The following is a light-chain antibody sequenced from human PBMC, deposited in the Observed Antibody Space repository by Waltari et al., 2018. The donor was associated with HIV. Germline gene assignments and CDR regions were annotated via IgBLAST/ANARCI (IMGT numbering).Light chain of an antibody. J-gene: IGLJ2*01. CDR3: ATWDDNLSGVV. CDR1: STDIGRYS. Sequence: QSVLTQPPSASGTPGQRVTISWSGSSTDIGRYSVYWFQQLPGTAPKLLIYRNNQRPSGVPDRFSGSKSGTSASLAISGLRSEDEADYYCATWDDNLSGVVFGGGTKLTVL. V-gene: IGLV1-47*01. CDR2: RNN.